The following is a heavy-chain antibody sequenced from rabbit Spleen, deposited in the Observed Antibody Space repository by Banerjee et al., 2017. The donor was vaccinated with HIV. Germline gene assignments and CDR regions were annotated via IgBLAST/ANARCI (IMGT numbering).Heavy chain of an antibody. CDR2: IDVGSSGFT. V-gene: IGHV1S40*01. J-gene: IGHJ6*01. Sequence: VESGGDLVKPGAPLTLTCTASGVSFSFSNYMCWVRPAPGKGLEWIGCIDVGSSGFTYFANWAKGRFTISKTSSTTVTLQMTSLTAADTATYFCARDAATSFSSYGMDLWGQGTLVTVS. CDR3: ARDAATSFSSYGMDL. D-gene: IGHD8-1*01. CDR1: GVSFSFSNY.